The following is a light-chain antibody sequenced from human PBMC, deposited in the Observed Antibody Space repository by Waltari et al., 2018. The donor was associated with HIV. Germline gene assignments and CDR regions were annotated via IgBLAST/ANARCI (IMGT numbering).Light chain of an antibody. J-gene: IGLJ3*02. CDR3: ASFTGDNTVM. Sequence: AVTQPASVSGLPGQSTTISCTGGDSDFGLYNFFSWYQQHSGKPPKLILYDVDSRASGVSDRFSGSMSGNTASLTISGLRAEDEAHYYCASFTGDNTVMFGGGTEVTVL. V-gene: IGLV2-14*03. CDR2: DVD. CDR1: DSDFGLYNF.